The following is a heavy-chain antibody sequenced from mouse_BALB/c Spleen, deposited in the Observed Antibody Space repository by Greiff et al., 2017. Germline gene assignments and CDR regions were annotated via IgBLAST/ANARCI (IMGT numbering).Heavy chain of an antibody. J-gene: IGHJ4*01. CDR3: ARLLGLRNYAMDY. CDR1: GYSITSDYA. Sequence: EVKLMESGPGLVKPSQSLSLTCTVTGYSITSDYAWNWIRQFPGNKLEWMGYISYSGSTSYNPSLKSRISITRDTSKNQFFLQLNSVTTEDTATYYCARLLGLRNYAMDYWGQGTSVTVSS. V-gene: IGHV3-2*02. D-gene: IGHD3-1*01. CDR2: ISYSGST.